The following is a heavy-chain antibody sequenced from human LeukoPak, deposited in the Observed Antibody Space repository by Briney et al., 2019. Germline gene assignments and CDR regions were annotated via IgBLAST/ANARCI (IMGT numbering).Heavy chain of an antibody. D-gene: IGHD4-11*01. CDR1: GASFSGYY. J-gene: IGHJ4*02. V-gene: IGHV4-34*01. CDR2: INHSGST. CDR3: ARGPNVTTRLYFDY. Sequence: SETLSLTCAVYGASFSGYYWNWLRQPPGKGLEWIGEINHSGSTNYNPSLKSRVTISVDTSKNQFSLKLSSVTAADTAVYYCARGPNVTTRLYFDYWGQGTLVTVSS.